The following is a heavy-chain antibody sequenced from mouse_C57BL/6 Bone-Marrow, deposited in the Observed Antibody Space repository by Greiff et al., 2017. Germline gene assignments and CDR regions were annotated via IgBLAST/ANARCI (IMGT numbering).Heavy chain of an antibody. CDR3: ARHMYYYGSSPRWDFDV. D-gene: IGHD1-1*01. J-gene: IGHJ1*03. CDR1: GFTFSSYG. CDR2: ISSGGSST. Sequence: VQLKESGGDLVKPGGSLKLSCAASGFTFSSYGMSWVRQTPDKRLEWVATISSGGSSTYYPDSVKGRFPISRDNAKNTLYLQMSSMKAEDTAMYYCARHMYYYGSSPRWDFDVGGTGTTVTVSS. V-gene: IGHV5-6*01.